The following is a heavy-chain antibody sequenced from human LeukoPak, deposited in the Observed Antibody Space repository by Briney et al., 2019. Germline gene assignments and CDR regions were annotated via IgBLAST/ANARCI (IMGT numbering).Heavy chain of an antibody. J-gene: IGHJ4*02. Sequence: GGSLRLSCAVSGFTFDDYGMSWVRQAPGKGLEWVSGINWNGGSTGYADSVKGRFTISRDNAKNSLYLQMNSLRADDTAFYYCARQTRGYVYYFDYWGQGTLVTVSS. D-gene: IGHD2-2*01. V-gene: IGHV3-20*04. CDR3: ARQTRGYVYYFDY. CDR2: INWNGGST. CDR1: GFTFDDYG.